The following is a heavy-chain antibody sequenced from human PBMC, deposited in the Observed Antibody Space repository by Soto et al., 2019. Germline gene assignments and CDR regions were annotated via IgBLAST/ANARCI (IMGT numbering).Heavy chain of an antibody. J-gene: IGHJ3*02. CDR3: ARVGANAFDAFDI. D-gene: IGHD1-26*01. CDR2: IDPSDSYT. CDR1: GYSFTSYW. Sequence: EVQLVQSGAEVKKPGESLRISCTGSGYSFTSYWITWVRQMPGKGLEWMGRIDPSDSYTSYSPSFQGHVTISADKSISTAYLQWSSLKASDTAMYYCARVGANAFDAFDIWGQGTMVIVSS. V-gene: IGHV5-10-1*03.